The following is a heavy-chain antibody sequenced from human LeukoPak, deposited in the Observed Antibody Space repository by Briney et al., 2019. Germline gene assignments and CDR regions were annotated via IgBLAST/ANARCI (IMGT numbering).Heavy chain of an antibody. CDR3: ARGGGVVVPAAFDY. Sequence: GGSLRLSCAASGFTVSSNYMSWVRQAPGKGLEWVSVIYSGCSPYYADSVKGRFPISRDHSKNTLSLQMNSLRAEDTAVYYCARGGGVVVPAAFDYWGQGTLVTVSS. CDR1: GFTVSSNY. V-gene: IGHV3-53*01. J-gene: IGHJ4*02. D-gene: IGHD2-2*01. CDR2: IYSGCSP.